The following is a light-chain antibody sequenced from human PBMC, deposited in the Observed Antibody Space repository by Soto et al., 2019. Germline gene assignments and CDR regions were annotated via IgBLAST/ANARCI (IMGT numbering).Light chain of an antibody. CDR2: DAS. Sequence: EIVLTQSPATLSLSPGERATLSCRASQSVSSYLAWYQQKPGQAPRLLIYDASNRATGIPARFSGSGSGTDFTPTISSLAPEDFAVYYCQQRSNWPPMLPFGGGT. V-gene: IGKV3-11*01. CDR3: QQRSNWPPMLP. CDR1: QSVSSY. J-gene: IGKJ4*01.